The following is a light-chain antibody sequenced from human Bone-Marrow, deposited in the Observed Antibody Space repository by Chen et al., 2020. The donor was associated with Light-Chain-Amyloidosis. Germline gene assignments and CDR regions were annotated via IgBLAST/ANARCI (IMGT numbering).Light chain of an antibody. V-gene: IGLV2-14*01. J-gene: IGLJ1*01. CDR1: SGDVGTYNY. CDR3: SSFTSSSSYV. CDR2: AVS. Sequence: QSALTQPASVSGSPGQSITISCTGTSGDVGTYNYVSWYQQHPGKPPQVMIYAVSNRPSGVSNRFSGSKSGNTASLTISGLQAEDEADYYCSSFTSSSSYVFGPGTKVTVL.